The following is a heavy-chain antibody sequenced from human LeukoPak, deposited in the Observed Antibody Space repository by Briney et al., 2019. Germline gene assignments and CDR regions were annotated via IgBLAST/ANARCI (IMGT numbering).Heavy chain of an antibody. CDR2: FDPEDGET. J-gene: IGHJ5*02. CDR3: ARGRPKDYDFWSGYYRYNWFDP. Sequence: ASVKVSCKVSGYTLTELSMHWVRQAPGKGLEWMGGFDPEDGETIYAQKFQVRVTITRNTSISTAYMELSSLRSEDTAVYYCARGRPKDYDFWSGYYRYNWFDPWGQGTLVTVSS. CDR1: GYTLTELS. V-gene: IGHV1-24*01. D-gene: IGHD3-3*01.